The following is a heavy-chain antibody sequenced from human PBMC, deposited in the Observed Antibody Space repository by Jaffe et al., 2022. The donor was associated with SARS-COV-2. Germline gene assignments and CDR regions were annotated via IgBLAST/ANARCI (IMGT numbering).Heavy chain of an antibody. CDR3: ARGVPFNS. CDR2: MNPNTGGA. CDR1: GYTFTNYD. D-gene: IGHD6-6*01. J-gene: IGHJ4*02. V-gene: IGHV1-8*01. Sequence: QVQLVQSGAEVKRPGASVKVSCKASGYTFTNYDINWVRQATGQGLEWMGWMNPNTGGAGSAQKFQGRVTMTRNTSISTAYLEVSSLRSEDTAVYYCARGVPFNSWGQGTLVTVSS.